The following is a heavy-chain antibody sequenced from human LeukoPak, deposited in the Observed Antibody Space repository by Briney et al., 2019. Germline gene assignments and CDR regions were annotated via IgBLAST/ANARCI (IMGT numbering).Heavy chain of an antibody. CDR1: GGTFISYA. Sequence: SVKVSCNASGGTFISYAISWVRQAPGQGLEWMGRIIPIFGTANYAQKFQGRVTITTDESTSTACMELSSLRSEDTAVYYCARDGDYNGAFDIWGQGTMVTVSS. CDR3: ARDGDYNGAFDI. CDR2: IIPIFGTA. D-gene: IGHD4-11*01. J-gene: IGHJ3*02. V-gene: IGHV1-69*05.